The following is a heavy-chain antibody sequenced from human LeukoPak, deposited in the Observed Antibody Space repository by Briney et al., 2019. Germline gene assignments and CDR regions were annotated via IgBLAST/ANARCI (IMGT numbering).Heavy chain of an antibody. CDR3: AIGHCSSTSCYEGLHWFDP. J-gene: IGHJ5*02. CDR2: IIPIFGTA. CDR1: GGTFSSYA. Sequence: ASVKVSCKASGGTFSSYAISWVRQAPGQGLEWMGGIIPIFGTANYAQKFQGRVTITTDESTSTAYMELSSLRSEDTAVYYCAIGHCSSTSCYEGLHWFDPWGQGTLVTVSS. D-gene: IGHD2-2*01. V-gene: IGHV1-69*05.